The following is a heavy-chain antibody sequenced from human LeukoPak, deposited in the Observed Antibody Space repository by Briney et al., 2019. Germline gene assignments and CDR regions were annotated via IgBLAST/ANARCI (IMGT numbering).Heavy chain of an antibody. Sequence: GGSLRLSCAASGFTFRSYEMNWVRPAPGMGLEWISYLSSSGIAIYYADSVKGRFSISRDNAKNSLFLHMNSLRAEDTAVYYCTRDRPSGSITMIRGVTLDYWGQGTLVTVSS. J-gene: IGHJ4*02. CDR1: GFTFRSYE. CDR2: LSSSGIAI. D-gene: IGHD3-10*01. CDR3: TRDRPSGSITMIRGVTLDY. V-gene: IGHV3-48*03.